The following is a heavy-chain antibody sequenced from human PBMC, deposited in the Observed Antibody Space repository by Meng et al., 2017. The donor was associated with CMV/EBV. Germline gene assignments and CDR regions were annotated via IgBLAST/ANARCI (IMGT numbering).Heavy chain of an antibody. D-gene: IGHD3-3*01. J-gene: IGHJ4*02. CDR2: ISSSSSYI. Sequence: GGSLRLSCAASGFTFSSYSMNWVRQAPGKGLEWVSSISSSSSYIYYADSVKGRFTISRDNAKNSLYLQMNSLRAEDTAVYYCARDSAYYDSWSGNPLLDYWGQGTLVTVSS. CDR1: GFTFSSYS. V-gene: IGHV3-21*01. CDR3: ARDSAYYDSWSGNPLLDY.